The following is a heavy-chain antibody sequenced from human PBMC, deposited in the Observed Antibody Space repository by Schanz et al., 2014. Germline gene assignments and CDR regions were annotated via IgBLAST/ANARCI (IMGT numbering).Heavy chain of an antibody. CDR2: INPSGGST. CDR1: GYTFTTYY. J-gene: IGHJ4*02. V-gene: IGHV1-46*03. CDR3: GRGFSRSYIDF. Sequence: QVQLVQSGAEVKEPGASVKVSCKASGYTFTTYYMLWVRQAPGQGLEWMGIINPSGGSTRYGQKFQGRITVTTDTSTSTVYLELSSLRSDDTAVYYCGRGFSRSYIDFWGQGTLITVSS. D-gene: IGHD6-6*01.